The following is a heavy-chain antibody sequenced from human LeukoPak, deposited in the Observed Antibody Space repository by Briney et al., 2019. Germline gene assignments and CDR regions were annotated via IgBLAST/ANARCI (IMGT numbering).Heavy chain of an antibody. V-gene: IGHV1-8*01. Sequence: ASVKVSCKASGYTFTSYDINWVRQATGQGLEWMGWMNPNSDNTGYAQKFQGRITMTRNTSISTAYMELSSLRSEDTAVYYCARDRGSWYFGSYYYYYYMDVWGKGTTVTVSS. CDR1: GYTFTSYD. CDR3: ARDRGSWYFGSYYYYYYMDV. D-gene: IGHD6-13*01. J-gene: IGHJ6*03. CDR2: MNPNSDNT.